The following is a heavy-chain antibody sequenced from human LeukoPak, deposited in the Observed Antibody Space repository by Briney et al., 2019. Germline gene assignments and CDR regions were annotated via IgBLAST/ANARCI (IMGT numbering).Heavy chain of an antibody. J-gene: IGHJ4*02. CDR3: ARHGSGYSSVFDY. Sequence: PSETLSLTCTVPGGSITNYYWSWIRQPPGKGLEWIGYLYYTGSTNYNPSLKSRVTISANMSKNQFSLKLRSMTAADTAVYYCARHGSGYSSVFDYWGQGTLVTVSS. D-gene: IGHD6-19*01. V-gene: IGHV4-59*08. CDR1: GGSITNYY. CDR2: LYYTGST.